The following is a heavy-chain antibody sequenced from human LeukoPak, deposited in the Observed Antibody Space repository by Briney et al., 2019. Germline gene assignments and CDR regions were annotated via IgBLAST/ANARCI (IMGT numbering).Heavy chain of an antibody. CDR2: ISGDSDRI. CDR3: ARGRLRNWYFDL. D-gene: IGHD3-16*01. Sequence: GGSLRLSCVASGFTFGEYAMHWVRHVPGKGLEWVIGISGDSDRIDYADSVKGRFTISRDNAKNTVYLEMNSLRAEDTAVYYCARGRLRNWYFDLWGRGTLVTVSS. V-gene: IGHV3-9*01. J-gene: IGHJ2*01. CDR1: GFTFGEYA.